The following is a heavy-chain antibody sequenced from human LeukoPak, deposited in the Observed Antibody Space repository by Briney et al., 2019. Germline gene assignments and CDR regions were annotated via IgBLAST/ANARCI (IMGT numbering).Heavy chain of an antibody. CDR3: ARHSGYSYGYAYYYYYMDV. CDR1: GGSISSSSYY. J-gene: IGHJ6*03. CDR2: IYYSGST. D-gene: IGHD5-18*01. V-gene: IGHV4-39*01. Sequence: SETLSLTCTVSGGSISSSSYYWGWLRQPPGKGLEWIGSIYYSGSTYYYPSLKSRVTISVDPSKNQFSLKLSSVTAADTAVYYCARHSGYSYGYAYYYYYMDVWGKGTTVTVSS.